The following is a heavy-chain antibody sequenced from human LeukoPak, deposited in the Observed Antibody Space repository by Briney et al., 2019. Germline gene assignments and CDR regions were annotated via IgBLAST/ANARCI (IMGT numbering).Heavy chain of an antibody. D-gene: IGHD1-26*01. V-gene: IGHV3-73*01. CDR1: GFTFSGSA. Sequence: QAGGSLRLSCAASGFTFSGSAMHWVRQASGKGLEWVGRIRSKANSYATAYAASVKGRFTISRDDSKNTAYLQMNSLKTEDTAVYYCTRHGIETPQGPLWGRGTLVTVSS. CDR3: TRHGIETPQGPL. CDR2: IRSKANSYAT. J-gene: IGHJ2*01.